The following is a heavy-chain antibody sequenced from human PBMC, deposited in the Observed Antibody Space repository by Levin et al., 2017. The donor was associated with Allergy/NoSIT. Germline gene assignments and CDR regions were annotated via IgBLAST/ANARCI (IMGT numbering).Heavy chain of an antibody. V-gene: IGHV3-30*03. CDR1: GFTFSSYG. J-gene: IGHJ6*02. Sequence: GGSLRLSCAASGFTFSSYGMHWVRQAPGKGLEWVAVISYDGSNKYYADSVKGRFTISRDNSKNTLYLQMNSLRAEDTAVYYCARDSSWYSYVFFGMDVWGQGTTVTVSS. CDR3: ARDSSWYSYVFFGMDV. D-gene: IGHD6-13*01. CDR2: ISYDGSNK.